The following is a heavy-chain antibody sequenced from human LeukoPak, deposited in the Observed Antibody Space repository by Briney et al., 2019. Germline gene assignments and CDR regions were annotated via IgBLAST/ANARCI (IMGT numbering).Heavy chain of an antibody. CDR3: AREENDYGDYVTFDI. CDR2: ISSSGSTI. Sequence: PGGSLRLSCAASGFTFSSHEMNWVRQAPGKGLEWVSYISSSGSTIYYADSVKGRFTISRDNAKNSLYLQMNSLRAEDTAVYYCAREENDYGDYVTFDIWGQGTMVTVSS. J-gene: IGHJ3*02. D-gene: IGHD4-17*01. V-gene: IGHV3-48*03. CDR1: GFTFSSHE.